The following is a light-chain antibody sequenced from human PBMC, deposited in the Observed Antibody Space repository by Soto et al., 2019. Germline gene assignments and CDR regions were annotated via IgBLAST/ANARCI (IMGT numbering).Light chain of an antibody. Sequence: EIVMTQSPATLSVSPGESASLSCRASESVSSNLAWYQQKPGQSPRLLIFGASTRATGVPARFSGNGSETEFTLTISSLVSEDSAVCYCQQYNNWPPWTFGRGTKVEIK. CDR3: QQYNNWPPWT. CDR1: ESVSSN. V-gene: IGKV3-15*01. CDR2: GAS. J-gene: IGKJ1*01.